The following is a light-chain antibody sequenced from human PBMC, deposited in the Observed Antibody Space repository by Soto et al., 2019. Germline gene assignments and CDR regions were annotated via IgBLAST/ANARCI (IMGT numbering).Light chain of an antibody. J-gene: IGKJ1*01. CDR2: KAS. CDR1: QTISSW. CDR3: QHYNSYPDA. Sequence: DIQMTQSPSTLSGSVGDRVTITCRASQTISSWLAWYQQKPGKAPKLLIYKASTLKSGVPSRFSGSGSGTEFTLTISSLQAEDSATYYCQHYNSYPDAFGQGTKVELK. V-gene: IGKV1-5*03.